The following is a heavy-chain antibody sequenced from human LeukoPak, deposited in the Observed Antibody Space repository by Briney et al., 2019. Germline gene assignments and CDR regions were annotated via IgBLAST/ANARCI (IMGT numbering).Heavy chain of an antibody. CDR2: LNSDGSST. Sequence: GGSLRLSCAASGFTSSSYWMHWVRQAPGKGLVWVSRLNSDGSSTVYADSVKGRFTISRDNAENKLYLQMNSLRVEDTAVYYCAKAGITMVRGVLDYWGQGTLVTVSS. J-gene: IGHJ4*02. D-gene: IGHD3-10*01. CDR3: AKAGITMVRGVLDY. V-gene: IGHV3-74*01. CDR1: GFTSSSYW.